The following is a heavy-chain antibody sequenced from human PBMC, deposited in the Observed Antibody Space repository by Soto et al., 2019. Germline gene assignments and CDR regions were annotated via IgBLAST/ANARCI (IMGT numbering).Heavy chain of an antibody. V-gene: IGHV3-7*03. CDR3: ARDLRVVPAA. J-gene: IGHJ5*02. Sequence: EVQLLESGGGLVQPGGSLRLSCAASGFTFSSYAMSWVRQAPGKGLEWVANIKQDGSEKYYVDSVKGRFTISRDNAKNSLYLQMNSLRAEDTAVYYCARDLRVVPAAWGQGTLVTVSS. CDR2: IKQDGSEK. CDR1: GFTFSSYA. D-gene: IGHD2-2*01.